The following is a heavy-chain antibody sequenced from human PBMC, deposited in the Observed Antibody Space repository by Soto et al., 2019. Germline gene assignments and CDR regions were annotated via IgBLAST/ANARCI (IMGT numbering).Heavy chain of an antibody. CDR2: ISGYDGNT. D-gene: IGHD6-6*01. CDR1: GFNFISYG. V-gene: IGHV1-18*04. Sequence: QVLLVQSGGEVKKPGASVKVSCKASGFNFISYGINWVRQAPGQGLEWMGWISGYDGNTVYAHSVQDRVTMTTDATTGTAYMELRGLRSADTAIYYCARDFMYTSSPDSWFDPWGQGTLVTVTS. J-gene: IGHJ5*02. CDR3: ARDFMYTSSPDSWFDP.